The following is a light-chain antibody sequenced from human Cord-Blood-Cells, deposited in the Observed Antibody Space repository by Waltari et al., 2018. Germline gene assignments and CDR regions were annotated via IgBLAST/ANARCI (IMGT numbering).Light chain of an antibody. CDR3: CSYAGSSTFV. Sequence: QLALPHPASVSGPPGPSFTLPCPGPSSVVGIYTLSPWYQQHPGKAPKLMIYGVSKRPSGVSIRFSGSKSGNTASLTISGLQAEDEADYYCCSYAGSSTFVFGTGTKVTVL. J-gene: IGLJ1*01. CDR2: GVS. CDR1: SSVVGIYTL. V-gene: IGLV2-23*02.